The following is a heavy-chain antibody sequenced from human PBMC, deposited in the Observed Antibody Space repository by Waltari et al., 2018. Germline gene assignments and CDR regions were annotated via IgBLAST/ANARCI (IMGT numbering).Heavy chain of an antibody. CDR2: IRYDGSNK. J-gene: IGHJ3*02. Sequence: QVQLMESGGGVVQPGGSLRLSCAASGFTFSSSGMHWVRQAPGKGLEWVAFIRYDGSNKYYADSVKGRFTISRDNSKNTRYLQMNSLRAEDTAVYYCARVQGHMGLVAFDIWGQGTMVTVSS. CDR3: ARVQGHMGLVAFDI. CDR1: GFTFSSSG. D-gene: IGHD6-19*01. V-gene: IGHV3-30*02.